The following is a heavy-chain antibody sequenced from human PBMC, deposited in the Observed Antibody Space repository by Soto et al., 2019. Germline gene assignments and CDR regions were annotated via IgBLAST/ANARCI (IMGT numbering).Heavy chain of an antibody. CDR2: IYYSGST. V-gene: IGHV4-30-4*01. D-gene: IGHD3-3*01. CDR1: AGSISSGDYY. CDR3: ARSRGATIFGYYYGMDV. Sequence: SETLSLTCTVYAGSISSGDYYWSWIRQPPGKGLEWIGYIYYSGSTYYNPSLKSRVTISVDTSKNQFSLKLSSVTAADTAVYYCARSRGATIFGYYYGMDVWGQGTTVT. J-gene: IGHJ6*02.